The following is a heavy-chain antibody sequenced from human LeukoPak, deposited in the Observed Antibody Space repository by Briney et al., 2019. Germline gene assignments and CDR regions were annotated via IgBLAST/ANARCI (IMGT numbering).Heavy chain of an antibody. J-gene: IGHJ5*02. CDR1: GYTFTSYD. CDR2: IIPILGIA. CDR3: ASDPRYCSSTSCYRP. D-gene: IGHD2-2*01. V-gene: IGHV1-69*04. Sequence: SVKVSCKASGYTFTSYDINWVRQAPGQGLEWMGRIIPILGIANYAQKFQGRVTITADKSTSTAYMELSSLRSEDTAVYYCASDPRYCSSTSCYRPWGQGTLVTVSS.